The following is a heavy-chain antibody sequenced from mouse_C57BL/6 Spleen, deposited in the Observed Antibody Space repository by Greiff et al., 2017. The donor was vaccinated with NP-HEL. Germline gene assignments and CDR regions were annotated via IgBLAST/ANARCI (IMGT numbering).Heavy chain of an antibody. CDR3: ARDGDGSSYFDY. V-gene: IGHV5-4*01. CDR1: GFTFSSYA. CDR2: ISDGGSYT. D-gene: IGHD1-1*01. Sequence: EVKLVESGGGLVKPGGSLKLSCAASGFTFSSYAMSWVRQTPEKRLEWVATISDGGSYTYYPDNVKGRCTISRENAKNNLYLQMSQLKTEDTAMYYCARDGDGSSYFDYWGQGTTLTVSS. J-gene: IGHJ2*01.